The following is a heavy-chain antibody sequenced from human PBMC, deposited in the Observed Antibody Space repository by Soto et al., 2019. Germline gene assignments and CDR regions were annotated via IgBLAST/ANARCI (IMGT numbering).Heavy chain of an antibody. Sequence: PGESLKISCKGSGYSFTSYWIGWVRQMPGKGLEWMGIIYPGDSDTRYSPSFQGQVTISADKSISTAYPQWSSLKASDTAMYYCARKGKNSDGQYWFDPWGQGTLVTVSS. J-gene: IGHJ5*02. D-gene: IGHD2-21*01. CDR3: ARKGKNSDGQYWFDP. CDR1: GYSFTSYW. V-gene: IGHV5-51*01. CDR2: IYPGDSDT.